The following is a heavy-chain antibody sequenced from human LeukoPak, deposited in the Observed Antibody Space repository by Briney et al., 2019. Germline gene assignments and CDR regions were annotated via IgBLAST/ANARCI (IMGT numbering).Heavy chain of an antibody. D-gene: IGHD4-11*01. Sequence: SETLSLTCTVSGGSISGSSYFWGWIRQPPGKGLEWIGEIYHSGSTNYNPSLKSRVTISVDKSKNQFSLKLSSVTAADTAVYYCASFDDYLYYYGMDVWGQGTTVTVSS. V-gene: IGHV4-39*07. CDR3: ASFDDYLYYYGMDV. J-gene: IGHJ6*02. CDR1: GGSISGSSYF. CDR2: IYHSGST.